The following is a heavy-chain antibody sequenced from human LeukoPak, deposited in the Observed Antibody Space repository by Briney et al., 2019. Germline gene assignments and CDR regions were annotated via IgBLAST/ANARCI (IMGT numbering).Heavy chain of an antibody. V-gene: IGHV4-59*01. Sequence: SETLSLTCTVSGGSISSYYWSWIRQPPGKGLEWIGYIYYSGSTNYNPSLKSRVTISVDTSKNQFSLKLSSVTAADTAVYYCASAGLAIAAAGTDAFDIWGQGTMVTVSS. J-gene: IGHJ3*02. CDR1: GGSISSYY. CDR3: ASAGLAIAAAGTDAFDI. D-gene: IGHD6-13*01. CDR2: IYYSGST.